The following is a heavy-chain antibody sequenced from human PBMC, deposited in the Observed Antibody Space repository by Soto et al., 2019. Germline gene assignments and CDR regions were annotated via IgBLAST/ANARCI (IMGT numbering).Heavy chain of an antibody. Sequence: GASVKVSCKASGYTFTSYGISWVRQAPGQGLEWMGWISAYNGNTNYAQKLQGRVTMTTDTSTSTAYMELSSVTAADTAVYYCARRYGDCSDYWGQGPLVTVSS. V-gene: IGHV1-18*01. J-gene: IGHJ4*02. CDR2: ISAYNGNT. CDR1: GYTFTSYG. D-gene: IGHD4-17*01. CDR3: ARRYGDCSDY.